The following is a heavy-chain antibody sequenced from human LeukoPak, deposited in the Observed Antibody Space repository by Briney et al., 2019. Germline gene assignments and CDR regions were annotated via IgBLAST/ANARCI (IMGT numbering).Heavy chain of an antibody. CDR2: INPNSGGT. CDR1: GYTFTGYY. V-gene: IGHV1-2*02. J-gene: IGHJ4*02. D-gene: IGHD2-15*01. CDR3: ARFIRDCSGGGCYPKGYDY. Sequence: GASVKVSCKASGYTFTGYYMHWVRRAPGQGLEWMGWINPNSGGTNYAQKFQGRVTMTRDTSISTAYMELSRLRSDDTAVYYCARFIRDCSGGGCYPKGYDYWGQGTLVTVSS.